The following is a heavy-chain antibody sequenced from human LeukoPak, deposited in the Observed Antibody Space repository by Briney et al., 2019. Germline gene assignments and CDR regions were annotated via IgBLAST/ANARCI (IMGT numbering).Heavy chain of an antibody. CDR3: ARGSEGYCSGGGCYYGMDV. Sequence: PGGSLRLSCAASGLTFSSYTMNWVRQAPGKGLDWVSYISSSSSYIYYADSVKGRFTISRDNAENSLYLQMNSLRAEDTAVYYCARGSEGYCSGGGCYYGMDVWGQGTTVTVSS. CDR1: GLTFSSYT. J-gene: IGHJ6*01. V-gene: IGHV3-21*01. D-gene: IGHD2-15*01. CDR2: ISSSSSYI.